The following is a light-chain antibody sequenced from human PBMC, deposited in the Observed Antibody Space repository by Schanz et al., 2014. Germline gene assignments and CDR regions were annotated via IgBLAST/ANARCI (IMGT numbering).Light chain of an antibody. J-gene: IGKJ4*01. CDR1: QGIRNY. V-gene: IGKV1-27*01. Sequence: DIQMTQSPSSLSASVGDRVTITCRASQGIRNYLAWYQHKPGKVPTLLIYGASTLRPGVPSRFSGSGSGTDFTLTISSVQPEDVATYYCQNHNSAPLTFGGGTKVEIK. CDR3: QNHNSAPLT. CDR2: GAS.